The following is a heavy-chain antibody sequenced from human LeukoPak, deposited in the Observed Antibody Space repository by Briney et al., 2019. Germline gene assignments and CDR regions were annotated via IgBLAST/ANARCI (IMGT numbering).Heavy chain of an antibody. D-gene: IGHD5-18*01. CDR1: GFTFSRYW. V-gene: IGHV3-74*03. CDR3: ARGGYSYGGDY. Sequence: PGGSLRLSCAASGFTFSRYWMHWVRQAPGKGLMWVSRISPDGSTTLYADSVKGRFTISRDNAKNSLYLQMNSLRAEDTAVYYCARGGYSYGGDYWGQGTLVTVSS. J-gene: IGHJ4*02. CDR2: ISPDGSTT.